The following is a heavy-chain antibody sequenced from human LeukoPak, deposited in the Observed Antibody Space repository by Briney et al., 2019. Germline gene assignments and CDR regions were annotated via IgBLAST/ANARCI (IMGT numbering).Heavy chain of an antibody. D-gene: IGHD5-18*01. CDR1: GFTFDDYA. CDR2: ISWSSGTK. V-gene: IGHV3-9*01. CDR3: ARASGYSYGYGLDY. Sequence: GGSLRLSCAASGFTFDDYAMHWVRQAPGKGLEWVSGISWSSGTKGYADSVKGRFTISRDNAKNSLYLQLNSLRPEDTAVYYCARASGYSYGYGLDYWGQGTLVTVSS. J-gene: IGHJ4*02.